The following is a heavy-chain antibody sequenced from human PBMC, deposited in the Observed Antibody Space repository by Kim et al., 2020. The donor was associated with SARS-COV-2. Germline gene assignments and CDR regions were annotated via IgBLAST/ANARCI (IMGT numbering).Heavy chain of an antibody. J-gene: IGHJ4*02. D-gene: IGHD1-1*01. V-gene: IGHV3-48*02. CDR2: ISSSSSTI. CDR3: ARDWSARVSGWKYNWHDGGPFDY. Sequence: GGSLRLSCAASGFTFSSYSMNWVRQAPGKGLEWVSYISSSSSTIYYADSVKGRFTISRDNAKNSLYLQMNSLRDEDTAVYYCARDWSARVSGWKYNWHDGGPFDYWGQGTLVTVSS. CDR1: GFTFSSYS.